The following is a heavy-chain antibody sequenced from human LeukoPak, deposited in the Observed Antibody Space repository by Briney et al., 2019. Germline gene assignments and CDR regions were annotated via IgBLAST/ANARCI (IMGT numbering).Heavy chain of an antibody. CDR2: ISWNSGSI. CDR3: AAGDLWSGSPDY. D-gene: IGHD3-3*01. CDR1: GFTFDDYA. V-gene: IGHV3-9*01. Sequence: GGSLRLSCAASGFTFDDYAMHWVRQAPGKGLEWVSGISWNSGSIGYADSVKGRFTISRDNAKNSLYLQMNSLRAEDTAVYYCAAGDLWSGSPDYWGQGTLVTVSS. J-gene: IGHJ4*02.